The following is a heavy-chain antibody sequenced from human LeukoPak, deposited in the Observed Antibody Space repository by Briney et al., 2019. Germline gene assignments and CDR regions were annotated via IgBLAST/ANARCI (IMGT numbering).Heavy chain of an antibody. CDR3: AKDLLGGYDFWSGYSTFDY. CDR2: ISGSGGST. CDR1: GFTFSDYY. D-gene: IGHD3-3*01. V-gene: IGHV3-23*01. J-gene: IGHJ4*02. Sequence: PGGSLRLSCAASGFTFSDYYMSWIRQAPGKGLEWVSAISGSGGSTYYADSVKGRFTISRDNSKNTLYLQMNSLRAEDTAVYYCAKDLLGGYDFWSGYSTFDYWGQGTLVTVSS.